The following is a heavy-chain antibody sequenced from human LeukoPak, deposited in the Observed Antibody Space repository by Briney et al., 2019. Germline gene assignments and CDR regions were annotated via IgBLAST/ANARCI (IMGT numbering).Heavy chain of an antibody. CDR3: ARDLGDDYDSSGNYFDY. CDR2: ISAYNGNT. CDR1: GYTFTSYG. Sequence: ASVKVSCKASGYTFTSYGISWVRQAPGQGLEWMGWISAYNGNTNYAQKLQGRVTMTTDTSTSTAYMELRSLRSEDTAVYYCARDLGDDYDSSGNYFDYWGQGTLVTVSS. V-gene: IGHV1-18*01. J-gene: IGHJ4*02. D-gene: IGHD3-22*01.